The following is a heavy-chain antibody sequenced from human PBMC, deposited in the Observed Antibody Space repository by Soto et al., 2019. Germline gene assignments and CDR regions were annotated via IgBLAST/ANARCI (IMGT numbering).Heavy chain of an antibody. Sequence: PGGSLRLSCAVSGFTFSNHAMSWVRQAPGKGLGWVSAISTAVGATYYADSVKGRFTISRDDSNNTLYLQMDSLRAEDTAVYYCAKDRTAAARNFDYWGQGTLVTVSS. CDR2: ISTAVGAT. CDR3: AKDRTAAARNFDY. D-gene: IGHD6-13*01. V-gene: IGHV3-23*01. CDR1: GFTFSNHA. J-gene: IGHJ4*02.